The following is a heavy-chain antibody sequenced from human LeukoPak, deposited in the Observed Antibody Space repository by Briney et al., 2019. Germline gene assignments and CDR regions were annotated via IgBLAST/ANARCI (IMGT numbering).Heavy chain of an antibody. CDR2: ISGSGGST. D-gene: IGHD2-2*01. J-gene: IGHJ6*03. V-gene: IGHV3-23*01. Sequence: TGGSLRLSCAASGFTFSSYAMSWVRLAPGKGLEWVSTISGSGGSTYYADSVKGRFTISRDNSKNTPYLQMNSLRAEDTAVYYCAKAIRTSCYGCNMDVWGKGSTVTVSS. CDR1: GFTFSSYA. CDR3: AKAIRTSCYGCNMDV.